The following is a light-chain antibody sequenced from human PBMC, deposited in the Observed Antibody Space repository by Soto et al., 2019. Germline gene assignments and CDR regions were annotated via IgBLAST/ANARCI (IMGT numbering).Light chain of an antibody. CDR2: AAS. CDR3: QQSYSAPPT. J-gene: IGKJ1*01. CDR1: QSLLNSDGKTY. Sequence: DIVMTQTPLSLSVTPGQPASISCKSSQSLLNSDGKTYLYWYLQKPGQPPQLLIYAASSLQSGVPSRFSGSGSGTDFTLTISSLQPEDFATYYCQQSYSAPPTFGQGTKVDIK. V-gene: IGKV2-29*01.